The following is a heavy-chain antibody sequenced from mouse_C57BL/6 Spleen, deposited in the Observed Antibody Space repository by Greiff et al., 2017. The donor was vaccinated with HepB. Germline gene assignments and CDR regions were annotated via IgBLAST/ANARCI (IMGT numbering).Heavy chain of an antibody. Sequence: VQLQQSGPELVKPGASVKIPCKASGYTFTDYNMDWVKQSHGKSLEWIGDINPNNGGTIYNQKFKGKATLTVDKSSSTAYMELRSLTSEDTAVYYCARVTYGNYVGYFDYWGQGTTLKVSS. V-gene: IGHV1-18*01. CDR3: ARVTYGNYVGYFDY. CDR1: GYTFTDYN. D-gene: IGHD2-1*01. J-gene: IGHJ2*01. CDR2: INPNNGGT.